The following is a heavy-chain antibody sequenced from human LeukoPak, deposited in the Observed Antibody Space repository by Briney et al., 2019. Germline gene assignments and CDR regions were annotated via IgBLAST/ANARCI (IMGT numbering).Heavy chain of an antibody. D-gene: IGHD3-22*01. Sequence: SETLSLTCAVSGGSISSGGYSWSWIRQPPGKGLEWIGYIYHSGSTYYNPSLKSRVTISVDRSKNQFSLKLSSVTAADTAVYYCASGPLGYYDSSGYYTSRAFDIWGQGTMVTVSS. CDR1: GGSISSGGYS. V-gene: IGHV4-30-2*01. CDR2: IYHSGST. CDR3: ASGPLGYYDSSGYYTSRAFDI. J-gene: IGHJ3*02.